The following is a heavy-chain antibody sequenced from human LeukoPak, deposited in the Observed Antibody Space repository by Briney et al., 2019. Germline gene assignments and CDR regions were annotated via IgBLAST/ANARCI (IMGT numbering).Heavy chain of an antibody. J-gene: IGHJ4*02. D-gene: IGHD5-24*01. CDR2: INHSGGT. CDR3: ARIRRDGYNYPRYYFDY. CDR1: GGSFSGYY. V-gene: IGHV4-34*01. Sequence: SETLSLTCAVYGGSFSGYYWSWIRQPPGKGLEWIGEINHSGGTNYNPYHKSRVTISVDTSKNQFSLKLSSVTAADTAVYYCARIRRDGYNYPRYYFDYWGQGTLVTVSS.